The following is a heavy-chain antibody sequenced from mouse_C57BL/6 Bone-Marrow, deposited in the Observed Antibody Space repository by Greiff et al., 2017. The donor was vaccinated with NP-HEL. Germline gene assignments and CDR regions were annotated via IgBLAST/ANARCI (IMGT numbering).Heavy chain of an antibody. CDR3: ARGIYDGPTWGY. V-gene: IGHV1-64*01. J-gene: IGHJ2*01. CDR1: GYTFTSYW. D-gene: IGHD2-3*01. Sequence: VQLQQPGAELVKPGASVKLSCKASGYTFTSYWMHWVKQRPGQGLEWIGMIHPNSGSTNYNEKFKSKATLTVDKSASTAFMQLSSLTSEDSAVYYCARGIYDGPTWGYWGQGTTLTVSS. CDR2: IHPNSGST.